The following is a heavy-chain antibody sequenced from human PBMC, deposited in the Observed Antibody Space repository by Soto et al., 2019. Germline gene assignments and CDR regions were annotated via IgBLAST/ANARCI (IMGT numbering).Heavy chain of an antibody. CDR2: ISYDGSNK. J-gene: IGHJ4*02. V-gene: IGHV3-30*18. CDR1: GFTFSSYG. CDR3: AKLIVATTPFDS. Sequence: QVQLVESGGGVVQPGRSLRLSCAASGFTFSSYGMHWVRQAPGKGLEWVAVISYDGSNKYYADSVKGRFTISRDNSKNTLYLQMNSLSAEDTAVYYCAKLIVATTPFDSWGQGTLVTVSS. D-gene: IGHD5-12*01.